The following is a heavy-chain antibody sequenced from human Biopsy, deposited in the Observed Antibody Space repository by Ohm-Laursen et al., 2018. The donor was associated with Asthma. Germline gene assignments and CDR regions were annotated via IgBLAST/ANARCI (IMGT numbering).Heavy chain of an antibody. CDR3: VHTLVGLKAFDF. D-gene: IGHD1-26*01. J-gene: IGHJ4*02. CDR1: GFSLSTSGGG. Sequence: TQTLTLTCTFSGFSLSTSGGGVGWIRQPPGKALEWLGNIYLGEDKLYSPSLQSRLTITRDTPKYQVVLTMTNMGPVDTGTYYCVHTLVGLKAFDFWGQGTLVTVSS. CDR2: IYLGEDK. V-gene: IGHV2-5*02.